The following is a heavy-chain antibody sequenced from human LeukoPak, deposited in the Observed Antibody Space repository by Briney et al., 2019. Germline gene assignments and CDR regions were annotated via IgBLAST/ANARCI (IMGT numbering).Heavy chain of an antibody. D-gene: IGHD3-10*01. CDR3: ARGGSGSYSRSYYYYMDV. J-gene: IGHJ6*03. CDR2: ISGSGDNT. Sequence: PGGSLRLSCAASGFTFSGFAMSWVRRTPGKGLEWVSGISGSGDNTLYADSVKGRFTISRDNSKNTLYLQMNSLRAEDTAVYYCARGGSGSYSRSYYYYMDVWGKGTTVTVSS. CDR1: GFTFSGFA. V-gene: IGHV3-23*01.